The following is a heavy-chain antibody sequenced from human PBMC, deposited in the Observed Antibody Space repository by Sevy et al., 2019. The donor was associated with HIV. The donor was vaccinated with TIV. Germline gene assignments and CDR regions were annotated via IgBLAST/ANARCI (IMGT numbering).Heavy chain of an antibody. CDR1: GFTFSSYA. J-gene: IGHJ6*02. CDR2: ISGSGGST. Sequence: GGSLRLSCAASGFTFSSYAMSWVRQAPGKGLEWVSAISGSGGSTYYADSVKGRFTISRDNSKNTLYLQMNSLRAEDTSVYYCAKGGGTNYYYGMDVWGQGTTVTVSS. D-gene: IGHD1-1*01. V-gene: IGHV3-23*01. CDR3: AKGGGTNYYYGMDV.